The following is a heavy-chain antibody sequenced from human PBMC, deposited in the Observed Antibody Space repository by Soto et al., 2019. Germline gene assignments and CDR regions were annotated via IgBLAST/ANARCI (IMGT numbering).Heavy chain of an antibody. CDR1: GYTFTSYG. CDR2: ISAYNGNT. Sequence: GASVKVSCKASGYTFTSYGISWVRQAPGQGLEWMGWISAYNGNTNYAQKLQGRVTMTTDTSTSTAYMELRSLRSDDTAVYYCERDRFASGYSYATRFDPWGQGTLVTVSS. J-gene: IGHJ5*02. D-gene: IGHD5-18*01. CDR3: ERDRFASGYSYATRFDP. V-gene: IGHV1-18*04.